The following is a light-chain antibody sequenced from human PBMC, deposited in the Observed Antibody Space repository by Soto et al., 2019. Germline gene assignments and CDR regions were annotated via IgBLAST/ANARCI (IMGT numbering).Light chain of an antibody. CDR3: QHYNSYSEA. CDR1: QGLSSW. Sequence: EIQLTQSPSSVSASVGDRVTIAFRASQGLSSWLSCYQQKPGKAPKVLIYDASNLESGVPSRFSGSGSGTEFTLTISSLQPDDFATYYCQHYNSYSEAFGQGTKVDI. CDR2: DAS. V-gene: IGKV1-5*01. J-gene: IGKJ1*01.